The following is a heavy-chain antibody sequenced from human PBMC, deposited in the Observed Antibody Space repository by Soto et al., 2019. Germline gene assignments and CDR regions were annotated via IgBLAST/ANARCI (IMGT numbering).Heavy chain of an antibody. CDR2: IYSGGST. D-gene: IGHD6-13*01. J-gene: IGHJ6*02. V-gene: IGHV3-53*01. CDR3: ARGYSSSWPHYYYYGMDV. CDR1: GFTVSSNY. Sequence: GGSLRLSCAASGFTVSSNYMSWVRQAPGKGLEWVSVIYSGGSTYYADSVKGRFTISRDNSKNTLYLQMNSLRAEDTAVYYCARGYSSSWPHYYYYGMDVWGQGTTVTVSS.